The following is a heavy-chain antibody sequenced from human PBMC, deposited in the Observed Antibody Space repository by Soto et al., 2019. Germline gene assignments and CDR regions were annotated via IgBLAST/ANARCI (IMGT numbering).Heavy chain of an antibody. J-gene: IGHJ4*02. CDR1: GFTFSSYG. CDR3: AKGEYYFDY. CDR2: ISYDGSNK. V-gene: IGHV3-30*18. Sequence: PGGSLRLSCAASGFTFSSYGMHWVRQAPGKGLEWVAVISYDGSNKYYADSVKGRFTISRDNSKNTLYLQMNSLRAEDTAVYYCAKGEYYFDYWGQGTLVTVSS.